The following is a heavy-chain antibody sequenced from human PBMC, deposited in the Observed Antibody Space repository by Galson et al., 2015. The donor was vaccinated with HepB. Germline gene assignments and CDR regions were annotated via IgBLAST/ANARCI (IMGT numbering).Heavy chain of an antibody. D-gene: IGHD3-22*01. CDR1: GDSVSSNSVA. CDR3: ATERGAGGYSFDY. V-gene: IGHV6-1*01. Sequence: CAISGDSVSSNSVAWNWIRQSPSRGLEWLGRTFYRSNWYNDYAVSVQSRITINPDTSKNQFSLQLNSVTPEDTAVYYCATERGAGGYSFDYWGQGTLVTVSS. J-gene: IGHJ4*02. CDR2: TFYRSNWYN.